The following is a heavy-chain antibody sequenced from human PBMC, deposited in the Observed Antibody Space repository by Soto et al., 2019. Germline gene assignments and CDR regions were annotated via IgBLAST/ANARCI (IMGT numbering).Heavy chain of an antibody. D-gene: IGHD2-21*02. J-gene: IGHJ6*02. CDR1: GGSISSGGYY. CDR2: MYNTGST. V-gene: IGHV4-61*08. CDR3: ARDLWGYGTDCYPLDV. Sequence: SETLSLTCTVSGGSISSGGYYWSWIRQHPWKGLEWIGYMYNTGSTVYNPSFKSRVTISVDTSKNQFSLKLNSVTAADTAVYYCARDLWGYGTDCYPLDVWGQGTTVTVS.